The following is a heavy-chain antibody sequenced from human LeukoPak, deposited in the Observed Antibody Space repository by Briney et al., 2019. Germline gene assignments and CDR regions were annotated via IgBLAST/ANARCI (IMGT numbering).Heavy chain of an antibody. CDR2: ISGSGGST. CDR1: GFTFSSYA. CDR3: ALLEVVYYMDV. V-gene: IGHV3-23*01. Sequence: GGSLRLSCAASGFTFSSYAMSWVRQAPGKGLEWVSAISGSGGSTYYADSVKGRLTISRDNSENTLYLQMNNLRAEDTAVYYCALLEVVYYMDVWGKGTTVTVSS. J-gene: IGHJ6*03. D-gene: IGHD2-21*01.